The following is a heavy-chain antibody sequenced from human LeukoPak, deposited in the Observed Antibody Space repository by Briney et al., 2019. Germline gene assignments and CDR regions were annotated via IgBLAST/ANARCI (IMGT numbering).Heavy chain of an antibody. Sequence: PGRSLRLSCAASGFTFSSYAMHWVRQAPGKGLEWVAVISYDGSNKYYVDSVKGRFTISRDNSKNTLYLQMNSLRAEDTAVYYCARNLKRFLEWYYGMDVWGQGTTVTVSS. V-gene: IGHV3-30-3*01. D-gene: IGHD3-3*01. CDR1: GFTFSSYA. CDR2: ISYDGSNK. J-gene: IGHJ6*02. CDR3: ARNLKRFLEWYYGMDV.